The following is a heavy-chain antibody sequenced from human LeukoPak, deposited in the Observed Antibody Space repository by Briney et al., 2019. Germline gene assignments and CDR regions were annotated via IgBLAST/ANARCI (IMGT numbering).Heavy chain of an antibody. V-gene: IGHV4-4*09. J-gene: IGHJ6*03. D-gene: IGHD6-13*01. CDR1: GGSISSYY. Sequence: SETLSLTCTVSGGSISSYYWSWIRQPPGKGLEWIGYIYTSGSTNYNPSLKSRATISVDTSKNQFSLKLSSVTAADTAVYYCARLADSSSWDYYYYMDVWGKGTTVTVSS. CDR3: ARLADSSSWDYYYYMDV. CDR2: IYTSGST.